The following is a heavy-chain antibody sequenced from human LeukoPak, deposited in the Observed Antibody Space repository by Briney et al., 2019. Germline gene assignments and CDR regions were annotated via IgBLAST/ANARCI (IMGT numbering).Heavy chain of an antibody. CDR3: ARGFHYYDSRDRAFDI. V-gene: IGHV4-34*01. CDR2: INHSGST. J-gene: IGHJ3*02. CDR1: GGSFSGYY. D-gene: IGHD3-22*01. Sequence: SETLSLTCAVYGGSFSGYYWSWIRQPPGKGLEWIGEINHSGSTNYNPSLKSRVTISVDTSKNQFSLKLSSVTAADTAAYYCARGFHYYDSRDRAFDIWGQGTMVTVSS.